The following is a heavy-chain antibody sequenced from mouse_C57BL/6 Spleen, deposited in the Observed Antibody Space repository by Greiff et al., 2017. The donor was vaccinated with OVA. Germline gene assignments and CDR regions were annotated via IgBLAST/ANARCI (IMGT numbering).Heavy chain of an antibody. V-gene: IGHV5-6*01. J-gene: IGHJ4*01. CDR2: ISSGGSYT. CDR3: ARQLLPYYYAMDY. Sequence: EVQVVESGGDLVKPGGSLKLSCAASGFTFSSYGMSWVRQTPDKRLEWVATISSGGSYTYYPDSVKGRFPISRDNAKNTLYLQMSSLKSEDTAMYYCARQLLPYYYAMDYWGQGTSVTVSS. D-gene: IGHD2-12*01. CDR1: GFTFSSYG.